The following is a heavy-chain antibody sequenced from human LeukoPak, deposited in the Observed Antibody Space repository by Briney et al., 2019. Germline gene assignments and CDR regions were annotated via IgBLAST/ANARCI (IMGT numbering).Heavy chain of an antibody. J-gene: IGHJ4*02. Sequence: GGSLRLSCAASGFTFSSYSMNWVRQAPGKGLEWVSGVSTSGGSTYYADSVKGRFTISRDNSKNTLHLQMNSLRAEDTAIYYCAKQAYDSPRTDFDYWGQGTLVTVSS. CDR2: VSTSGGST. CDR3: AKQAYDSPRTDFDY. D-gene: IGHD3-22*01. CDR1: GFTFSSYS. V-gene: IGHV3-23*01.